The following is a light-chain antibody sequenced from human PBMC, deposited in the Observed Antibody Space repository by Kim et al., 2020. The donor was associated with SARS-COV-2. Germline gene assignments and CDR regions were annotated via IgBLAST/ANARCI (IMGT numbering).Light chain of an antibody. CDR2: DVS. J-gene: IGLJ1*01. Sequence: VPVSGNGTRTEVGSFINVSWHHQYPGKAPRLIFYDVSKRPSGVPDRDAGSKSGNTASLTISGLQAEDEADYFCCSYIGTYTSCVFGSGTKVTVL. CDR3: CSYIGTYTSCV. CDR1: RTEVGSFIN. V-gene: IGLV2-11*01.